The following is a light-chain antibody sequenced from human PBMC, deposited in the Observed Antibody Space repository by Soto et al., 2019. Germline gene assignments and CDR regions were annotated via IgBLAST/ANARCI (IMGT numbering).Light chain of an antibody. J-gene: IGLJ1*01. CDR2: GNS. Sequence: QSVLTQPPSVSGAPGQRVTISCTGSSSNIGAGYDVHWYQQLPGTAPKLLIYGNSNRPSGVPDRCSGSKSGTSASLAITGRQAEDEADYYCQSYDSSLSGTDVFGTGTKLTVL. CDR3: QSYDSSLSGTDV. V-gene: IGLV1-40*01. CDR1: SSNIGAGYD.